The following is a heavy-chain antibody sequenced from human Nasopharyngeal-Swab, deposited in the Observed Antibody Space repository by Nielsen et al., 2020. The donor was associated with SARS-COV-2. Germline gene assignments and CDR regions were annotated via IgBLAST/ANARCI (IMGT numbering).Heavy chain of an antibody. Sequence: SLKISCAASGFTFSSYSMNWVRQAPGKGLEWVSGISWNSGSIGYADSVKGRFTISRDNAKNSLYLQMNSLRAEDTALYYCAKAVTYYDFWSGPDVWGQGTLVTVSS. D-gene: IGHD3-3*01. CDR2: ISWNSGSI. CDR3: AKAVTYYDFWSGPDV. J-gene: IGHJ4*02. CDR1: GFTFSSYS. V-gene: IGHV3-9*01.